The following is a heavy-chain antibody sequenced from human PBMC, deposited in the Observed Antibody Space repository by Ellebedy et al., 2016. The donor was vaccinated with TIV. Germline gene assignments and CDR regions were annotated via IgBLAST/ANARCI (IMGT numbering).Heavy chain of an antibody. J-gene: IGHJ6*03. CDR1: GFTFSSYA. CDR2: ISGSGDST. D-gene: IGHD1-26*01. V-gene: IGHV3-23*01. Sequence: GESLKISCAASGFTFSSYAMSWVRQAPGKGLEWVSAISGSGDSTYYADSVKGRFTISRDNSKNTLYLQMSSLRAEDTAVYYCAKGPTTRYYYMGVWGKGTTVTVSS. CDR3: AKGPTTRYYYMGV.